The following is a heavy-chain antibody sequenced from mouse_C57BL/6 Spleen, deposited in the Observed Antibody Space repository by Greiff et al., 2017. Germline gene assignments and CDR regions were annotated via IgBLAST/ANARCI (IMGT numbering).Heavy chain of an antibody. CDR1: GYAFTNYL. CDR3: ARSRDPYAMDY. CDR2: INPGSGGT. V-gene: IGHV1-54*01. J-gene: IGHJ4*01. Sequence: VQGVESGAELVRPGTSVKVSCKASGYAFTNYLIEWVKQRPGQGLEWIGVINPGSGGTNYNEKFKGKATLTADKSSSTAYMQLSSLTSEDSAVYFCARSRDPYAMDYWGQGTSVTVAS.